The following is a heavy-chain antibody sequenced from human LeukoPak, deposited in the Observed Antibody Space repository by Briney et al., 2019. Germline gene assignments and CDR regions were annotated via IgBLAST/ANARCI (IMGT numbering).Heavy chain of an antibody. CDR1: GFTFSSYA. CDR2: IYSGGST. V-gene: IGHV3-53*01. Sequence: GGSLRLSCAASGFTFSSYAMSWVRQAPGKGLEWVSVIYSGGSTYYADSVKGRFTISRDNSKNTLYLQMNSLRAEDTAVYYCAREFPSYWGQGTLVTVSS. J-gene: IGHJ4*02. CDR3: AREFPSY.